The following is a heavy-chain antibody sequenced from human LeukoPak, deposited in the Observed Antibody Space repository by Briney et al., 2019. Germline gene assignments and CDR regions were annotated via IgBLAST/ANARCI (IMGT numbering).Heavy chain of an antibody. CDR3: ARDSGYSGYDLRCDY. D-gene: IGHD5-12*01. Sequence: SVKVSCKASGGTFSSYAISWVRQAPGQGLEWMGGIIPIFGTANYAQKFQDRVTITADESTSTAYMELSSLRSEDTAVYYCARDSGYSGYDLRCDYWGQGTLVTVSS. CDR2: IIPIFGTA. V-gene: IGHV1-69*13. J-gene: IGHJ4*02. CDR1: GGTFSSYA.